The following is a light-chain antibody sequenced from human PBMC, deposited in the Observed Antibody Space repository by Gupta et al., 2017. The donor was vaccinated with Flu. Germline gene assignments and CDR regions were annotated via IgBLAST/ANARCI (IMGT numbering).Light chain of an antibody. CDR2: GAS. V-gene: IGKV3-20*01. CDR3: QQVGSSVWT. Sequence: EIVLTQSPGMLSLSPGERATLSCRASQSVSNNYLTWYQQKPGQAPRLLIYGASSRAPRIPDRFSGSGSGTDFSLTISRLKPEHFAVYYFQQVGSSVWTFGQWTKVEVK. J-gene: IGKJ1*01. CDR1: QSVSNNY.